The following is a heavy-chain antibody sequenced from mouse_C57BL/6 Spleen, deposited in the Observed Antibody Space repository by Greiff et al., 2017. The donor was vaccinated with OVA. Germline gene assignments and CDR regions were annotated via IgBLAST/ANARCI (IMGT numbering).Heavy chain of an antibody. CDR1: GYTFTDYY. D-gene: IGHD2-4*01. CDR3: ARGRPYDYEGYYYAMDY. J-gene: IGHJ4*01. Sequence: EVQLQQSGPELVKPGASVKISCKASGYTFTDYYMNWVKQSHGKSLEWIGDINPNNGGTSYNQKFKGKATLTGDKSSSTASMELRSLTSEDSAVYYCARGRPYDYEGYYYAMDYWGEGTSVTVSS. CDR2: INPNNGGT. V-gene: IGHV1-26*01.